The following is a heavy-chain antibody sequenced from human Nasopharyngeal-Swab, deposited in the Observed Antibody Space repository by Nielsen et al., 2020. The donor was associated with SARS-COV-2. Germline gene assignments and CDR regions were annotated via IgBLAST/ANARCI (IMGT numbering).Heavy chain of an antibody. V-gene: IGHV1-69*13. CDR3: ARSIAARVYYYYYMDV. Sequence: SVKVSCKASGGAFSSYAISWVRQAPGQGLEWMGGIIPIFGTANYAQKFQGRVTITADESTSTAYMELSSLRSEDTAVYYCARSIAARVYYYYYMDVWGKGTTVTVSS. CDR1: GGAFSSYA. CDR2: IIPIFGTA. D-gene: IGHD6-6*01. J-gene: IGHJ6*03.